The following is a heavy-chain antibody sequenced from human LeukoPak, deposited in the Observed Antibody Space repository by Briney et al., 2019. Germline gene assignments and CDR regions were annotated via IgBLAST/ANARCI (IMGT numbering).Heavy chain of an antibody. V-gene: IGHV4-59*08. CDR2: IYYSGST. J-gene: IGHJ5*02. Sequence: SETLSLTCTVSGGSISSYYWSWIRQPPGKGLEWIGYIYYSGSTNYNPSLKSRVTISVDTSKNQFSLKLSSVTAADTAVYYCARHELIHSGSWSGGWFDPWGQGTLVTVSS. CDR1: GGSISSYY. D-gene: IGHD6-13*01. CDR3: ARHELIHSGSWSGGWFDP.